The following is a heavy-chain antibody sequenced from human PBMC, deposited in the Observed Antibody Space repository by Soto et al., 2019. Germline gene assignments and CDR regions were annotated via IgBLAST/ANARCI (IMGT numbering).Heavy chain of an antibody. CDR1: GGTFSNSP. CDR3: ARSRFVVGVTEDYYGMDV. D-gene: IGHD2-15*01. J-gene: IGHJ6*02. CDR2: VIPVFKTA. Sequence: QVQLVQSGAEVKKPGSSVKVSCKSSGGTFSNSPISWVRQAPGQGLEWVGGVIPVFKTANYAQKFQGRVTITADEXTXAXXRGLSSLRSGDTAVYYCARSRFVVGVTEDYYGMDVWGQGTTVTVSS. V-gene: IGHV1-69*12.